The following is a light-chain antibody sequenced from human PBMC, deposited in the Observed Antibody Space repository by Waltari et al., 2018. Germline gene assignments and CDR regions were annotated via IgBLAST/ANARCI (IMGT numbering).Light chain of an antibody. CDR2: DVT. J-gene: IGLJ2*01. CDR1: SSDVGGYNY. V-gene: IGLV2-14*03. CDR3: CSYSRSSTLLL. Sequence: QSALTQPASVSGSPVQSITISCTGSSSDVGGYNYVSWYQQHPGKAPKLMIYDVTNRPSGVSYRFSGSKSGNTASLVISGLQAEDEADYYCCSYSRSSTLLLFGGGTKLTVL.